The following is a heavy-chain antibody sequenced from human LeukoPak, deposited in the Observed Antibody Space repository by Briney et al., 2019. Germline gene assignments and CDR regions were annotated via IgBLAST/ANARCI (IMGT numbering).Heavy chain of an antibody. V-gene: IGHV3-48*01. CDR3: ARDKGDYYYYYMDV. J-gene: IGHJ6*03. CDR2: ISTSGSSA. D-gene: IGHD3-10*01. Sequence: GGSLRLSCAASGFTFSSYGMHWVRQAPGKGLEWVAYISTSGSSAYYTDSVQGRFTISRDNAKNSLYLQMNTLRAEDTAVYYCARDKGDYYYYYMDVWGKGTTVTVSS. CDR1: GFTFSSYG.